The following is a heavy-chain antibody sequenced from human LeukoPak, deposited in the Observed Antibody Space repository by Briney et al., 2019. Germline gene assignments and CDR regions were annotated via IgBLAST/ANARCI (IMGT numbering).Heavy chain of an antibody. V-gene: IGHV4-38-2*02. CDR3: ARVYGDYYYYYYYYMDV. CDR1: GYSISSGYY. J-gene: IGHJ6*03. CDR2: IYHSGST. D-gene: IGHD4-17*01. Sequence: PETLSLTCTVSGYSISSGYYWGWIRQPPGKGLEWIGSIYHSGSTNYNPSLKSRVTISVDTSKNQFSLKLSSVTAADTAVYYCARVYGDYYYYYYYYMDVWGKGTTVTISS.